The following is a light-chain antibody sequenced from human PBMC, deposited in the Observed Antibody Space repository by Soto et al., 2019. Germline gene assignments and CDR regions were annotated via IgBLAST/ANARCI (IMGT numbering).Light chain of an antibody. Sequence: LTQSPSFLSASVGDRVTITCMASQSVSSAYLAWYQQKPGQAPRLLIYNVSRRATGIPDRFSGSGSGTDFTLTVSRLEPEDFAVYYCQQYGASPETFGQGTKVDI. J-gene: IGKJ1*01. V-gene: IGKV3-20*01. CDR2: NVS. CDR3: QQYGASPET. CDR1: QSVSSAY.